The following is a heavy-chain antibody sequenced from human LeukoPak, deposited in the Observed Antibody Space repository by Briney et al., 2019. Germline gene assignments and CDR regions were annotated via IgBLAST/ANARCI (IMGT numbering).Heavy chain of an antibody. CDR1: GGSISSYY. Sequence: SETLSLTCTVSGGSISSYYLSWIRQPPGKGLKWIGYIYYSGSTSYSPSLRSRVTISVDTSKNQFSLKLSSVTDADTAVYYCARETSQKGAHYMDVWGKGTTVTISS. CDR3: ARETSQKGAHYMDV. J-gene: IGHJ6*03. D-gene: IGHD3-16*01. CDR2: IYYSGST. V-gene: IGHV4-59*01.